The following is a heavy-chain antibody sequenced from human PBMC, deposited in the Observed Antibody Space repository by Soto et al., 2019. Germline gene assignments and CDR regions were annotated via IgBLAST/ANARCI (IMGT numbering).Heavy chain of an antibody. V-gene: IGHV4-4*02. CDR3: ARSAAVTVGNDAFDI. J-gene: IGHJ3*02. CDR1: GGSISSSNW. Sequence: SETLSLTCAVSGGSISSSNWWSWVRQPPGKGLEWIGEIYHSGSTNYNPSLKSRVTISVDKSKNQFSLKLSSVTAADTAVYYCARSAAVTVGNDAFDIWGQGTMVTVS. D-gene: IGHD4-17*01. CDR2: IYHSGST.